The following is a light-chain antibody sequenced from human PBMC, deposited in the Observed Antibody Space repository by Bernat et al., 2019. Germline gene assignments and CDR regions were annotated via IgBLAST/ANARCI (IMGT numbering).Light chain of an antibody. CDR3: QQRSNWSWT. CDR1: PSVSSY. CDR2: DAS. J-gene: IGKJ1*01. V-gene: IGKV3-11*01. Sequence: EIVLTQSPATLSLSPGERATLSCRASPSVSSYLACYQQKPGQAPRLLIYDASNRATGIPARFSGSGSGTDFTLTISSLEPEDFAVYYCQQRSNWSWTFGQGTKVEIK.